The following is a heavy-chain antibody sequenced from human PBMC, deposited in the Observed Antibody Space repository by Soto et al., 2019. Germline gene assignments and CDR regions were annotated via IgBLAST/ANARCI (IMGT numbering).Heavy chain of an antibody. Sequence: PSETLSLTCTVSGGSISSDSFYWAWIRQPPGKELEWIGIIYYSGDTYYNPSPAGRLTMSVDTSNQFSLTLRSVTAADTALYYCARNQPQRYCSGGTCRPAYGMDVWGQGTTVTVSS. J-gene: IGHJ6*02. CDR3: ARNQPQRYCSGGTCRPAYGMDV. V-gene: IGHV4-39*01. CDR1: GGSISSDSFY. D-gene: IGHD2-15*01. CDR2: IYYSGDT.